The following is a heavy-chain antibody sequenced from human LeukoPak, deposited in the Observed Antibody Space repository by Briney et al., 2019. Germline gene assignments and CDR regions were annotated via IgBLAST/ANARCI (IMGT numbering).Heavy chain of an antibody. CDR2: TSYDGSNK. D-gene: IGHD3-16*01. V-gene: IGHV3-30*18. CDR3: AKIMSREYYFDY. J-gene: IGHJ4*02. CDR1: GFTFSSYG. Sequence: GGSLRLSCAASGFTFSSYGMHWVRQAPGKGLEWVAVTSYDGSNKYYADSVKGRFTISRDNSKNTLYLQMNSLRAEDTAVYYCAKIMSREYYFDYWGQGTLVTVSS.